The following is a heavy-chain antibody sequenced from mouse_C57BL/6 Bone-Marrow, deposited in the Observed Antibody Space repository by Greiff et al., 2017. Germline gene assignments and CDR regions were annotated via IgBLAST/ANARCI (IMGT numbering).Heavy chain of an antibody. CDR3: ARRIGWLLRWYCDV. CDR2: INPNNGGT. Sequence: VQLQQSGPELVKPGASVKIPCKASGYTFTDYNMDWVKQSHGKSLEWIGDINPNNGGTIYNQKFKGKATLTVDKSSSTAYMELRSLTSEDTAVYYCARRIGWLLRWYCDVWGTGTTVTVSS. CDR1: GYTFTDYN. J-gene: IGHJ1*03. V-gene: IGHV1-18*01. D-gene: IGHD2-3*01.